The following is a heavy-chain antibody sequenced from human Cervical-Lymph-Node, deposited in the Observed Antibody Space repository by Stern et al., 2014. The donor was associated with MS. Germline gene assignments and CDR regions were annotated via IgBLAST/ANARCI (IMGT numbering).Heavy chain of an antibody. Sequence: QVQLVQSGAEVKKPGASMKVSCKPSGYTFTGYYIHWVRQAPGQGLEWMGRINPNSGVTTYALKFQGRVTMTRDTSISTAFMELSRLRSDDTAVYFCARDPGTDMSPYYFDYWGQGTMVTVSS. D-gene: IGHD3-9*01. J-gene: IGHJ4*02. V-gene: IGHV1-2*06. CDR3: ARDPGTDMSPYYFDY. CDR2: INPNSGVT. CDR1: GYTFTGYY.